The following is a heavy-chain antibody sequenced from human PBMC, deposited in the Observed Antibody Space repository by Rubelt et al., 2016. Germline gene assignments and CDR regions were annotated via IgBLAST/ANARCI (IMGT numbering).Heavy chain of an antibody. Sequence: EVQLVQSGAEVKKPGESLRISCKGSGYSFTSYWISWVRQMHGKGLEWMGRIDPSESYTNYSPSFQGHVTISADKSISTAYLQWSSLKASDTAMYYCARHAGDGGNSEDWFDPWGQGTLVTVSS. CDR3: ARHAGDGGNSEDWFDP. V-gene: IGHV5-10-1*01. J-gene: IGHJ5*02. CDR2: IDPSESYT. CDR1: GYSFTSYW. D-gene: IGHD4-23*01.